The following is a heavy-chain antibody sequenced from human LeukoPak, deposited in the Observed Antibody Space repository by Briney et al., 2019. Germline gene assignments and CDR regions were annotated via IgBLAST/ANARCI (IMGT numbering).Heavy chain of an antibody. D-gene: IGHD6-6*01. Sequence: SETLSLTCTVSGGSISSYYWSWIRQPPGRGLEWIGYIYYSGSTNYNPSLKSRVTISVDTSKNQFSLKLSSVTAADTAVYYCARGIRYSSSSRWFDPWGQGTLVTVSS. CDR1: GGSISSYY. CDR3: ARGIRYSSSSRWFDP. CDR2: IYYSGST. V-gene: IGHV4-59*12. J-gene: IGHJ5*02.